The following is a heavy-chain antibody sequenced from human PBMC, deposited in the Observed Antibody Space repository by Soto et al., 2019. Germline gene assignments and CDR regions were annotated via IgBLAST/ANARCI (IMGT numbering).Heavy chain of an antibody. CDR3: ARVESIAAHPSTYYYYGMDV. Sequence: SETLSLTCGVSGYSIGSGYYWGWLRQPPGKGLEWIGEINHSGSTNYNPSLKSRVTISVDTSKNQFSLKLSSVTAADTAVYYCARVESIAAHPSTYYYYGMDVWGQGTTVTVSS. J-gene: IGHJ6*02. CDR1: GYSIGSGYY. V-gene: IGHV4-38-2*01. CDR2: INHSGST. D-gene: IGHD6-6*01.